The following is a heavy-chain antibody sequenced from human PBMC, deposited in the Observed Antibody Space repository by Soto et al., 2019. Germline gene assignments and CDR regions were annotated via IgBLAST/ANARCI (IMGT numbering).Heavy chain of an antibody. CDR2: ISSSSSYI. CDR1: VFTFSSYS. J-gene: IGHJ4*02. CDR3: ARFTGGGYYTDYYFDY. V-gene: IGHV3-21*01. Sequence: VGSLRLSCASSVFTFSSYSMNCVRHSPGKWLEWVSSISSSSSYIYYADSVKGRFTISRDNAKNSLYLQMNSLRAEDTAVYYCARFTGGGYYTDYYFDYWGQGTLVTVS. D-gene: IGHD3-3*01.